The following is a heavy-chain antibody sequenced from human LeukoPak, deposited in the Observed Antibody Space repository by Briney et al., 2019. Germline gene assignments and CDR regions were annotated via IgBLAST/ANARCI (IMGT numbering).Heavy chain of an antibody. J-gene: IGHJ4*02. CDR1: GGSISSSSYY. V-gene: IGHV4-39*01. CDR3: ARGRGASDIVVVPAAIWDY. D-gene: IGHD2-2*01. CDR2: IYYSGST. Sequence: SETLSLTCTVSGGSISSSSYYWGWIRQPPGKGLEWIGSIYYSGSTYYNPSLKSRVTISVDTSKNQFSLKLSSVTAADTAVYYCARGRGASDIVVVPAAIWDYWGQGTLVTVSS.